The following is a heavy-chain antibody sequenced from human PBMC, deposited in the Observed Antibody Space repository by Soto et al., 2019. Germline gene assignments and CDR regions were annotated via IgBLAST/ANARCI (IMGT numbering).Heavy chain of an antibody. CDR3: ARESEDLTSNFDY. Sequence: PGGSLILPCAASGFTFTRYTMNRLRQAPGKGLEWVSSISSTTNYIYYGDSMKGRFTVSRDNAKNSVYLEMNSLSAEDTAVYYCARESEDLTSNFDYWGQGTLVTVSS. V-gene: IGHV3-21*01. CDR1: GFTFTRYT. CDR2: ISSTTNYI. J-gene: IGHJ4*02.